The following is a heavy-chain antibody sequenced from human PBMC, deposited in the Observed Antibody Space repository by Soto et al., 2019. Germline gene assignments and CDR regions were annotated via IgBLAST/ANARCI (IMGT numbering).Heavy chain of an antibody. CDR3: ARHYISGSRNWFDP. D-gene: IGHD6-19*01. V-gene: IGHV4-39*01. CDR2: IYYSGST. J-gene: IGHJ5*02. CDR1: GCSINSSSYF. Sequence: SEIRSLPCRVSGCSINSSSYFWGWVRQPPGKGLEWIGSIYYSGSTYYNPSLRSRVTISVDTSKNQFSLKLSSVTAADTAVFYCARHYISGSRNWFDPWGQGTLVTFSS.